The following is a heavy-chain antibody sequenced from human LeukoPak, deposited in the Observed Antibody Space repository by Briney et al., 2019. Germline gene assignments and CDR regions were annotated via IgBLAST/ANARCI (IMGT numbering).Heavy chain of an antibody. Sequence: GGSLRLSCAASGFTFSAYAMNWVRQAPGQGLEWVSAISGSDSGTYYAGSVKGRFTISRDNSKNTLYLQMNSLRAEDTAVYYCAKSVAARPHFHFDYWGQGIQVTVSS. CDR1: GFTFSAYA. D-gene: IGHD6-6*01. CDR3: AKSVAARPHFHFDY. CDR2: ISGSDSGT. V-gene: IGHV3-23*01. J-gene: IGHJ4*02.